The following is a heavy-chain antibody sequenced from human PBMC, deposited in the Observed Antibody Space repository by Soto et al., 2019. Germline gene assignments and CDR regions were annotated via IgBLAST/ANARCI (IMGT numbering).Heavy chain of an antibody. J-gene: IGHJ5*02. Sequence: SETLALTCTVSAGSISSSSYYWVWLRQPPGKGQEWIGIISYSGGTSYSPSLKSRVAISLDTSKNQFSLSLSSVTAADTAVYYCARGRGYSYGLDPWGQGTLVTVSS. CDR3: ARGRGYSYGLDP. D-gene: IGHD5-18*01. CDR1: AGSISSSSYY. CDR2: ISYSGGT. V-gene: IGHV4-39*07.